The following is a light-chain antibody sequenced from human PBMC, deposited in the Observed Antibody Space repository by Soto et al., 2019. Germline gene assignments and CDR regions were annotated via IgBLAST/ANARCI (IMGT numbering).Light chain of an antibody. J-gene: IGKJ5*01. V-gene: IGKV3-20*01. Sequence: EVVMTQSPGTLSASPGERATLSCRASRTIAGNVAWYQQKPGQAPRLLIYGAYTRATGIPARFSGSGSGTDFTLTISRLEPEDFAVYYCQQYGSSPQTFGQGTRLEIK. CDR2: GAY. CDR1: RTIAGN. CDR3: QQYGSSPQT.